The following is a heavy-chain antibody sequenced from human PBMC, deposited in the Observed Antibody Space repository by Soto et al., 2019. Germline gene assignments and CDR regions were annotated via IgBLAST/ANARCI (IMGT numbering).Heavy chain of an antibody. V-gene: IGHV4-4*07. CDR1: CGSISSYY. CDR3: ARVRDYTTPYYFDY. D-gene: IGHD4-17*01. J-gene: IGHJ4*02. Sequence: SETLSLTCTVSCGSISSYYWSWIRQPAGKGLEWIGRIYTSGSTNYNPSLKSRVTMSVDTSKNQFSLKLSSVTAADTAVYYCARVRDYTTPYYFDYWGQGTLVTVSS. CDR2: IYTSGST.